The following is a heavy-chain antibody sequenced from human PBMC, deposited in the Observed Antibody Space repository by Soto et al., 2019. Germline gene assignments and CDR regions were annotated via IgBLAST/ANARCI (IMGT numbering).Heavy chain of an antibody. D-gene: IGHD1-26*01. CDR1: GGSISSYY. CDR3: ARGSPEGGSYWEYDYYYYGMDV. Sequence: SETLSLTCTVSGGSISSYYWSWIRQPPGKGLEWIGYIYYSGSTNYNPSLKSRVTISVDTSKNQFSLKLSSVTAADTAVYYCARGSPEGGSYWEYDYYYYGMDVWGQGTTVTVSS. CDR2: IYYSGST. V-gene: IGHV4-59*01. J-gene: IGHJ6*02.